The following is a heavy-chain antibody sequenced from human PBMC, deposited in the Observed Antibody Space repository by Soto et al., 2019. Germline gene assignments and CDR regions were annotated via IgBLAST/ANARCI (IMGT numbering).Heavy chain of an antibody. CDR1: GDSVSSNSAA. D-gene: IGHD3-10*01. CDR3: ARVLWFGELLYLPNGWFDP. V-gene: IGHV6-1*01. J-gene: IGHJ5*02. Sequence: PSQTLSLTCAISGDSVSSNSAAWNWIRQSPSRGLEWLGRTYYRSKWYNDYAVSVKSRITINPDTSKNQFSLQLNSVTPEDTAVYYCARVLWFGELLYLPNGWFDPWGQGTLVTVAS. CDR2: TYYRSKWYN.